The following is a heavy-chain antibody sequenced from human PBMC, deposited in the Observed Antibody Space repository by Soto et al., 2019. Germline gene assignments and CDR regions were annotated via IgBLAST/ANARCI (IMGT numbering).Heavy chain of an antibody. CDR3: ARAWSGYHHPLAYYYYYYGMDV. CDR1: GGSISSGGYY. CDR2: IYYSGST. V-gene: IGHV4-31*03. D-gene: IGHD3-3*01. Sequence: QVQLQESGPGLVKPSQTLSLTCTVSGGSISSGGYYWSWIRQHPGKGLEWIGYIYYSGSTYYNPSLKSRVTISVDTSKNQFSLKLSSVTAADTAVYYCARAWSGYHHPLAYYYYYYGMDVWGQGTTVTVSS. J-gene: IGHJ6*02.